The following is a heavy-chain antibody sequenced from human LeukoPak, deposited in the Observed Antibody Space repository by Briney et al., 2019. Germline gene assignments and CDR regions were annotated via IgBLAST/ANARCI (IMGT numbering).Heavy chain of an antibody. CDR1: GFTVSSNY. D-gene: IGHD4-17*01. J-gene: IGHJ6*02. Sequence: PGGSLRLSCAASGFTVSSNYMSWVRQAPGKGLEWVSVIYSGGSTYYADSVKGRFTISRDNSKNTLYLQMNSLRAEDTAVYYCARDSEYGDYYYYGMDVWGQGTTVTVSS. CDR2: IYSGGST. CDR3: ARDSEYGDYYYYGMDV. V-gene: IGHV3-53*01.